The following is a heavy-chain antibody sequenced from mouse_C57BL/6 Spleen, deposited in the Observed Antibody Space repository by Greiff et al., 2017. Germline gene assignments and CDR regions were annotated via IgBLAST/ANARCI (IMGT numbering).Heavy chain of an antibody. D-gene: IGHD2-12*01. Sequence: VQLQESGAELARPGASVTLSCKASGYSFTSYGINWVKQRPGQGLEWLGEIYPRSGNTYYNEKFKGKATLTADKSSSTAYMELRSLTYEDSAVYFGARYSYEDYYAMDYWGQGTSVTVSS. CDR1: GYSFTSYG. V-gene: IGHV1-81*01. J-gene: IGHJ4*01. CDR2: IYPRSGNT. CDR3: ARYSYEDYYAMDY.